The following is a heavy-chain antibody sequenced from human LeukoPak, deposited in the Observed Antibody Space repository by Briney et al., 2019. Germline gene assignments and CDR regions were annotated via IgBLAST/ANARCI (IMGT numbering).Heavy chain of an antibody. D-gene: IGHD1-26*01. Sequence: GGSLRLSCATSGFTFSTYAMNWVRQAPGKGLEWVSFISSSAAAVYYADSVKGRFTISRDYARNSLYLQMNSLRAEDTGVYYCARDRDSGSYPLGPWGQGTLVTVSS. V-gene: IGHV3-48*03. J-gene: IGHJ5*02. CDR2: ISSSAAAV. CDR3: ARDRDSGSYPLGP. CDR1: GFTFSTYA.